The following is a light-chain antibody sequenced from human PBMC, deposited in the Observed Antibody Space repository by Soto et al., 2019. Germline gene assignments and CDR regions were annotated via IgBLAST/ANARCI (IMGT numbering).Light chain of an antibody. CDR3: KQFHTYST. CDR2: DAS. J-gene: IGKJ2*01. CDR1: QNINAW. V-gene: IGKV1-5*01. Sequence: DIQMTQSPSTLSASVGDRVTITCRASQNINAWLAWYQQKPGKAPKLLISDASNLESGVSSRFSGSGYGTEFTLTISSLQPDDFATYYCKQFHTYSTFGQGTKLEIK.